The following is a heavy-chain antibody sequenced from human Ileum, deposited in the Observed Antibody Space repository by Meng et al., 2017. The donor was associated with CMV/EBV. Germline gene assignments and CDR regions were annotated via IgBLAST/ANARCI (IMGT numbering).Heavy chain of an antibody. J-gene: IGHJ5*02. CDR2: MNQDGSKR. V-gene: IGHV3-7*01. D-gene: IGHD5-24*01. Sequence: GESLKISCSASGFTFSGYWMTWVRQAPGKGLECLATMNQDGSKRSYVDSVKGRFTISRDNAKNSLYLQMNSLRVEDTAMYYCARETNLGSWGQGTLVTVSS. CDR3: ARETNLGS. CDR1: GFTFSGYW.